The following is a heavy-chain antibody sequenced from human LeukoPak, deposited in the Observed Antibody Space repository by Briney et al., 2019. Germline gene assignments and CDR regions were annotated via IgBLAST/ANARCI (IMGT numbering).Heavy chain of an antibody. CDR1: GDSISSGGYS. CDR2: INHSGST. V-gene: IGHV4-30-2*01. Sequence: PSQTLSLTCAVSGDSISSGGYSWRWIRQPPGKGLEWIGEINHSGSTNYNPSLKSRVTISVDTSKNQFSLKLSSVTAADTAVYYCASSAGTTWDYWGQGTLVTVSS. J-gene: IGHJ4*02. CDR3: ASSAGTTWDY. D-gene: IGHD1-1*01.